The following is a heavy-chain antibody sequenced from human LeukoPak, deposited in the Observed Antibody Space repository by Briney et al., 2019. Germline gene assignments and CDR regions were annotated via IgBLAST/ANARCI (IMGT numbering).Heavy chain of an antibody. Sequence: GGTLRLSCAASGFTFSSYGMSWVRQAPGKGLEWVSAISGSGGSTYYADSVKGRFTISRDNSKNTLYLQMNSLRAEDTAVYYCARGAYGSGSYGDNWFDPWGQGTLVTVSS. CDR3: ARGAYGSGSYGDNWFDP. J-gene: IGHJ5*02. CDR2: ISGSGGST. D-gene: IGHD3-10*01. CDR1: GFTFSSYG. V-gene: IGHV3-23*01.